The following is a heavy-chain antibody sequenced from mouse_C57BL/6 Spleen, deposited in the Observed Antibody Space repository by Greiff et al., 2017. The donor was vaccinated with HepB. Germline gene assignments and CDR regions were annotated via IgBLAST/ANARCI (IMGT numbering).Heavy chain of an antibody. CDR3: TSDGSSPDY. J-gene: IGHJ2*01. V-gene: IGHV1-19*01. CDR2: INPYNGGT. CDR1: GYTFTDYY. D-gene: IGHD1-1*01. Sequence: EVQLQQSGPVLVKPGASVKMSCKASGYTFTDYYMNWVKQSHGKSLEWIGVINPYNGGTSYNQKFKGKATLTVDKSSSTAYIELSSLTSEDSAVYYCTSDGSSPDYWGQGTTLTVSS.